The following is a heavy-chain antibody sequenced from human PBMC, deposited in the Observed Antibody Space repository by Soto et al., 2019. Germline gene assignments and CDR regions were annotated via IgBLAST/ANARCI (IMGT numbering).Heavy chain of an antibody. CDR3: AREGWSMDTWNDAHFDY. J-gene: IGHJ4*02. CDR1: GYTFTSFG. V-gene: IGHV1-18*01. Sequence: QVLLVQSGPEVKRPGASAMLSCQASGYTFTSFGLGWLRQAPGQGLEWVGWISALTGEMKFAPRFQGRIDLTIDRQSKTGNLEWRSLTPDDTGVYFCAREGWSMDTWNDAHFDYWGRGALVTVSP. D-gene: IGHD1-1*01. CDR2: ISALTGEM.